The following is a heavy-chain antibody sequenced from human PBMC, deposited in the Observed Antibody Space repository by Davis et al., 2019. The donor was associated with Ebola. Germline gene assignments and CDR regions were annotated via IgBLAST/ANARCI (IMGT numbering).Heavy chain of an antibody. J-gene: IGHJ4*02. V-gene: IGHV3-73*01. CDR1: GFTFSGSA. CDR2: IRSKANSYAT. CDR3: TSSTVTTQY. Sequence: GGSLRLSCAASGFTFSGSAMHWVRQAYGKGLEWVGRIRSKANSYATAYAASVNGRFTISRDDSKNTAYLQMNSLKTEDTAVYYCTSSTVTTQYWGQGTLVTVSS. D-gene: IGHD4-17*01.